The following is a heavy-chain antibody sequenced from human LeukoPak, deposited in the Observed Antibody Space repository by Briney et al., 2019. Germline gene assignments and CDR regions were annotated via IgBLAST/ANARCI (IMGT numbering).Heavy chain of an antibody. D-gene: IGHD2-8*01. CDR2: IHPNNGGV. V-gene: IGHV3-9*01. CDR1: GFTFERYV. Sequence: GGSLRLSCVTSGFTFERYVMHWMRLAPGKGLECVSSIHPNNGGVGYAASVKGRFAISRDNARNSLYLEMTSLRPEDTAVYYCVKDAPNGSIDFWGRGTLVTVSS. CDR3: VKDAPNGSIDF. J-gene: IGHJ4*02.